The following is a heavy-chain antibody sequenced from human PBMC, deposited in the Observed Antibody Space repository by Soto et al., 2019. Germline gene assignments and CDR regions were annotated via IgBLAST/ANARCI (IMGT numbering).Heavy chain of an antibody. CDR2: INSGGST. J-gene: IGHJ6*02. Sequence: EVQLVESGGTLVQPGGSLRLSCAASGFDASVNYMTWVRQAPGKGLEWVSAINSGGSTFHADSVKGRFTIPRDTSKNTLYLQMNSLRADDTAMYYCVRENYYYGMDVWGQGTAVTVSS. CDR3: VRENYYYGMDV. V-gene: IGHV3-66*01. CDR1: GFDASVNY.